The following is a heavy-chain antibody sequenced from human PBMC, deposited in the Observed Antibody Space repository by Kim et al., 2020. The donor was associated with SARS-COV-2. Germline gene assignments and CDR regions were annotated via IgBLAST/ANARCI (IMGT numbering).Heavy chain of an antibody. CDR3: AKGRSPYLGDDAFDI. CDR1: GFTFSSYG. J-gene: IGHJ3*02. V-gene: IGHV3-30*18. CDR2: ISYDGSNK. D-gene: IGHD3-10*01. Sequence: GGSLRLSCAASGFTFSSYGMHWVRQAPGKGLEWVAVISYDGSNKYYADSVKGRFTISRDNSKNTLYLQMNSLRAEDTAVYYCAKGRSPYLGDDAFDIWGQGTMVTVSS.